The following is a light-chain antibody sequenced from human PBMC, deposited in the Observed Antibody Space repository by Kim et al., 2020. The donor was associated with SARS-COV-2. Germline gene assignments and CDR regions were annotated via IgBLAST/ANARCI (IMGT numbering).Light chain of an antibody. Sequence: EIVLTQSPATLSLSPGERATLSCRASQSVTTYLAWYQQKPGQAPRLLIYGASNRATGIPARFSGSGSGTDFTLTISSLEPEDSAVYYCQQRINWLTFGGGTKVDIK. CDR3: QQRINWLT. J-gene: IGKJ4*01. CDR2: GAS. CDR1: QSVTTY. V-gene: IGKV3-11*01.